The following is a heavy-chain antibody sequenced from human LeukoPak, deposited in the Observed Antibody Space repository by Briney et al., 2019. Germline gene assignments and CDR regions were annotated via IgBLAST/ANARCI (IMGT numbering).Heavy chain of an antibody. CDR3: ASGPWVTIFGVVIPKYMDV. D-gene: IGHD3-3*01. V-gene: IGHV1-69*13. Sequence: GASVKVSCKASGGTFSSYAISWVRQAPGQGLEWMGGIIPIFGTANYAQKFQGRVTITADESTSTAYMALSSLRSEDTAVYYCASGPWVTIFGVVIPKYMDVWGKGTTVTVSS. J-gene: IGHJ6*03. CDR2: IIPIFGTA. CDR1: GGTFSSYA.